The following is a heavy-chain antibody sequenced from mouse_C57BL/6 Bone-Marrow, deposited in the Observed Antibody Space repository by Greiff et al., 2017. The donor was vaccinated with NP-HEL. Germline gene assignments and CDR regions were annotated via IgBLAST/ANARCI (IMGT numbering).Heavy chain of an antibody. CDR3: ARLRGVLRYQAWFAY. V-gene: IGHV1-55*01. CDR1: GYTFTSYW. CDR2: IYHGSGST. Sequence: QVQLKQPGAELVKPGASVKMSCKASGYTFTSYWITWVKQRPGQGLEWIGDIYHGSGSTNYNEKFKSKATLTVYTSSSTAYMQLSSLTSEDSAVYYCARLRGVLRYQAWFAYWGQGTLVTVSA. J-gene: IGHJ3*01. D-gene: IGHD1-1*01.